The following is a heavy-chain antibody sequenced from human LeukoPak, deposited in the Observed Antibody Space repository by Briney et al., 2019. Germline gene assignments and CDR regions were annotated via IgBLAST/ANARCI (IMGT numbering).Heavy chain of an antibody. J-gene: IGHJ3*02. CDR1: GYTFTSYY. CDR2: INPSGGST. CDR3: VRVVTPSAYDI. D-gene: IGHD2-21*02. V-gene: IGHV1-46*01. Sequence: ASVKVSCKASGYTFTSYYIHWVRQAPGQGLEWMGIINPSGGSTTYAQILQGRVTMTRDTSTSTVYMELSSLRSEDTDVYYCVRVVTPSAYDIWGQGTMVTVSS.